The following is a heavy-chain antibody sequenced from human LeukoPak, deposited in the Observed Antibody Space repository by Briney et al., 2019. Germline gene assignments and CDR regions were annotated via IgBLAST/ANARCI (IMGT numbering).Heavy chain of an antibody. V-gene: IGHV4-31*03. J-gene: IGHJ3*02. CDR2: IYYSGSI. CDR1: GGSISSDNYF. D-gene: IGHD1-26*01. Sequence: SQTLSLTCIVSGGSISSDNYFWSWIRQHPGKSLEWIGYIYYSGSIYYNPSLKSRVAISVDTSTNQFSLRLSSVTAADTAVYYCAREVIVAADTDAFDIWGQGTTVTVSS. CDR3: AREVIVAADTDAFDI.